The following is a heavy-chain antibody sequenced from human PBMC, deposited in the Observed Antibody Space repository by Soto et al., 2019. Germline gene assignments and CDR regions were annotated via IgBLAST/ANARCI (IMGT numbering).Heavy chain of an antibody. Sequence: KSSETLSLTCTVSGGSISSGVHYWSWIRHHPGNGLEWIGYIYYIGSTYYNPSLKSRVTISVDTSKNQFSLKLSSVTAADTAVYYCAREGHCSGGSCYSRIYYYYGMDVWGPVSTVTVYS. CDR2: IYYIGST. CDR1: GGSISSGVHY. CDR3: AREGHCSGGSCYSRIYYYYGMDV. D-gene: IGHD2-15*01. V-gene: IGHV4-31*03. J-gene: IGHJ6*02.